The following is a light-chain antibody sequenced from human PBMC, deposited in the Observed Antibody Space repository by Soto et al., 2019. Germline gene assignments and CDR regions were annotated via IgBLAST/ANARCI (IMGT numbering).Light chain of an antibody. V-gene: IGKV3-15*01. CDR3: QHYSTWLWT. Sequence: EIVMTQSPATLSVSPGERATLSCRASQSVSSKLAWYQQKPGQGPRLLIYAASTRASGIPARFSGSGSGTEFTLTISSLQSEDFAVYYCQHYSTWLWTFGQGTKVEIK. CDR1: QSVSSK. J-gene: IGKJ1*01. CDR2: AAS.